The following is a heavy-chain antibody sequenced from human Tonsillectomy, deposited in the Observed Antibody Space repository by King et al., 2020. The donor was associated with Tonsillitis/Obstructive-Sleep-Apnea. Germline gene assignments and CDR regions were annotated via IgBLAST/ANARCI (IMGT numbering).Heavy chain of an antibody. V-gene: IGHV4-34*01. Sequence: QVQLQQWGAGLLKPSETLSLTCGVYGGSFNGYYWSWIRQTPGKGLEWIGEIDHSGSTNNNPSLKSRVTISVDTSKNQFSLNLNSVTAAYTAIYYCARVSVEQDWAFDYWGQGTLVTVSS. D-gene: IGHD3/OR15-3a*01. CDR1: GGSFNGYY. J-gene: IGHJ4*02. CDR2: IDHSGST. CDR3: ARVSVEQDWAFDY.